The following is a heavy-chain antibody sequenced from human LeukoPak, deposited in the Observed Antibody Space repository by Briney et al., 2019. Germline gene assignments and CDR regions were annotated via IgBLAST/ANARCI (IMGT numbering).Heavy chain of an antibody. J-gene: IGHJ4*02. CDR2: ISSSGSTI. CDR1: GFTLSDYY. D-gene: IGHD4-17*01. Sequence: GGSLRLSCAASGFTLSDYYMSWIRQAPGKGLEWVSYISSSGSTIYYADSVKGRFTISRDNAKNSLYLQMNSLRAEDTAVYYCARETRTDYGDYFDYWGQGTLVTVSS. CDR3: ARETRTDYGDYFDY. V-gene: IGHV3-11*04.